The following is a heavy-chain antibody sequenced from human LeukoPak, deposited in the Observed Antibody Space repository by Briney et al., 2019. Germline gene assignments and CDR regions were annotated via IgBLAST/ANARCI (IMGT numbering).Heavy chain of an antibody. D-gene: IGHD2-2*01. CDR2: ISGSGGSA. Sequence: PGGSLRLSCAASGLTFSSYAMSGVRQAPGKGLEWVSVISGSGGSAYYADSVKGRFTISRDNSNNTLYLQMNSLRAEDTAIYYCAKTSSTRCYSCVFDYWGQGTLVTVSS. V-gene: IGHV3-23*01. CDR3: AKTSSTRCYSCVFDY. J-gene: IGHJ4*02. CDR1: GLTFSSYA.